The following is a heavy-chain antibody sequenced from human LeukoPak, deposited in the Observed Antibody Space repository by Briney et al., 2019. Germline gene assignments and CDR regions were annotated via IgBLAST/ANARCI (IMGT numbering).Heavy chain of an antibody. J-gene: IGHJ3*02. CDR1: GFTFSSNY. CDR3: ARSPSEAAFDI. V-gene: IGHV3-53*01. Sequence: GGSLRLSCAASGFTFSSNYMSWVRQAPGKGLEWVSVIYSGGSTYYADSVKGRFTISRDNSKNTLYLQMNSLRAEDTAVYYCARSPSEAAFDIWGQGTMVTVSS. CDR2: IYSGGST.